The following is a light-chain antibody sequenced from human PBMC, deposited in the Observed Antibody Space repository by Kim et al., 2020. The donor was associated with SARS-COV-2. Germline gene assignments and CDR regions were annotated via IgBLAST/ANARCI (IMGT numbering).Light chain of an antibody. CDR3: QQYDRSPYT. V-gene: IGKV3-20*01. Sequence: LSPGERATLSCRASQSVASNHLAWFQQKPGQAPRLLIYGTSSMATGIPDRLSASESGTDFTLTISRLEPEDFAVYYCQQYDRSPYTFGQGTKLEI. CDR1: QSVASNH. J-gene: IGKJ2*01. CDR2: GTS.